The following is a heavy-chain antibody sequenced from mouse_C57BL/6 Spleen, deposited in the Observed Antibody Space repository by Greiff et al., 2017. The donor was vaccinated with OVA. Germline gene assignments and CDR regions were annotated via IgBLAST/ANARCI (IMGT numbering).Heavy chain of an antibody. J-gene: IGHJ3*01. Sequence: QVQLQQPGTELVKPGASVKLSCKASGYTFTSYWMHWVKQRPGQGLEWIGNINPSNGGTNYNEKFKSKATLTVDKSSSTDYIQLRSLTSEDSAVYYCARRVYYDYDGFAYWGQGTLVTVSA. CDR1: GYTFTSYW. CDR3: ARRVYYDYDGFAY. D-gene: IGHD2-4*01. V-gene: IGHV1-53*01. CDR2: INPSNGGT.